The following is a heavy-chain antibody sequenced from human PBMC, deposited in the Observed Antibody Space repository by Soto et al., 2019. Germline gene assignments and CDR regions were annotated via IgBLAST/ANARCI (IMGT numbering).Heavy chain of an antibody. V-gene: IGHV3-15*01. D-gene: IGHD6-13*01. CDR1: GFTFSNAW. CDR2: IKSKTDGGTT. CDR3: TTDLLYSSIGSYYGMDV. J-gene: IGHJ6*04. Sequence: GGSLRLSCAASGFTFSNAWMSWVRQAPGKGLEWVGRIKSKTDGGTTDYAAPVKGRFTISRDDSKNTLYLQMNSLKTEDTAVYYCTTDLLYSSIGSYYGMDVWGKGTTVTVSS.